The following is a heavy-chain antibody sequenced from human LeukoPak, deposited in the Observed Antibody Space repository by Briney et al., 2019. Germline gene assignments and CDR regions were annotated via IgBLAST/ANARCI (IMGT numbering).Heavy chain of an antibody. D-gene: IGHD6-13*01. CDR2: IYYSGST. CDR3: ARGAGDSSWYDYYYYYMDV. J-gene: IGHJ6*03. Sequence: SETLSLTCTVSGGSISSYYWSWIRQPPGKGLEWIGYIYYSGSTNYNPSLKSRVTISVDTSKNQFSLKLSSVTAADTAVYYCARGAGDSSWYDYYYYYMDVWGKGTTVTVSS. CDR1: GGSISSYY. V-gene: IGHV4-59*01.